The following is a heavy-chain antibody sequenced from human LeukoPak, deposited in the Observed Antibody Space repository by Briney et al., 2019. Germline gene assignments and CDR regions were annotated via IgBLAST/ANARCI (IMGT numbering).Heavy chain of an antibody. CDR2: ISYDGSNK. V-gene: IGHV3-30*03. J-gene: IGHJ6*02. CDR1: GFTFSSYG. CDR3: ARDVGCSGGSCYSGLDV. D-gene: IGHD2-15*01. Sequence: GGSLRLSCAASGFTFSSYGMHWVRQAPGKGLEWVAVISYDGSNKYYADSVKGRFTISRDNSKNTLYLQMNSLRAEDTAVYYCARDVGCSGGSCYSGLDVWGQGTTVTVSS.